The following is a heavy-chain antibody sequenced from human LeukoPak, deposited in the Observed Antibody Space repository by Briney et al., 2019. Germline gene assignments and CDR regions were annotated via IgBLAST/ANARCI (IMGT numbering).Heavy chain of an antibody. CDR2: IYHSGST. Sequence: SETLSLTCTVSGGSISSSSYYWGWIRQPPGKGLEWIGSIYHSGSTYYNPSLKSRVTISVDTSKNQFSLKLSSVTAADTAVYYCARDGVVVPAAIRSYNWFDPWGQGTLVTVSS. V-gene: IGHV4-39*07. D-gene: IGHD2-2*01. CDR3: ARDGVVVPAAIRSYNWFDP. J-gene: IGHJ5*02. CDR1: GGSISSSSYY.